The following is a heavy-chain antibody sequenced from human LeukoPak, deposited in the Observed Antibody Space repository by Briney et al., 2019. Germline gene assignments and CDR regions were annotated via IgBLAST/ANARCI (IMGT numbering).Heavy chain of an antibody. CDR3: AKTDDPYYYSHMDV. V-gene: IGHV3-23*01. CDR1: GFTFCNYA. CDR2: ISARGGST. J-gene: IGHJ6*03. Sequence: GGSLRLSCAVSGFTFCNYAMSWVRQAPGKGLEWVSTISARGGSTHYADSVKGRFTISRYNSKNTLYLQMNSLRAEDTAVYYCAKTDDPYYYSHMDVWGKGNTVTVSS.